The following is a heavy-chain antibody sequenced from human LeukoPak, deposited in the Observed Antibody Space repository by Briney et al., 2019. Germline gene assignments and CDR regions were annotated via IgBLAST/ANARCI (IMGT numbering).Heavy chain of an antibody. V-gene: IGHV4-59*12. CDR2: MYNSGST. CDR1: DGSISSYY. CDR3: ARGSGSRLHNYYYYMDV. D-gene: IGHD5-12*01. J-gene: IGHJ6*03. Sequence: SETLSLTCTVSDGSISSYYWSWIRQPPGKGLEWIGYMYNSGSTNYNPSLKSRVTISVDTSKNQFSLKLSSVTAADTAVYYCARGSGSRLHNYYYYMDVWGKGTTVTVSS.